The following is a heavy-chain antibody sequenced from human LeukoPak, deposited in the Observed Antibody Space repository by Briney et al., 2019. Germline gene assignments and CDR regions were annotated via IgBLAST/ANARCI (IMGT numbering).Heavy chain of an antibody. J-gene: IGHJ4*02. D-gene: IGHD3-3*01. CDR1: GYTFTSYG. CDR2: ISACNGNT. V-gene: IGHV1-18*01. Sequence: GASVKVSCKASGYTFTSYGISWVRQAPGQGLEWMGWISACNGNTNYAQKLQGRVTMTTDTSTSTAYIELRSLRSDDTAVYYCAREGFRTYYDFWSGYHPFDYWGQGTLVTVSS. CDR3: AREGFRTYYDFWSGYHPFDY.